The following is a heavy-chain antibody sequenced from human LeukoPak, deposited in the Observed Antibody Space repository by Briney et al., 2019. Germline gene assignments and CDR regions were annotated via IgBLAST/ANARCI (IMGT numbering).Heavy chain of an antibody. CDR3: ARDTNLRIAAAVAAFDI. CDR2: ISSSSSTI. J-gene: IGHJ3*02. Sequence: GGSLRLSCAASGFTFSSYSMNWVRQAPGKGLEWVSYISSSSSTIYYADSVKGRFTISRDDAKNSLYLQMNSLRAEDTAVYYCARDTNLRIAAAVAAFDIWGQGTIVTVSS. V-gene: IGHV3-48*01. CDR1: GFTFSSYS. D-gene: IGHD6-13*01.